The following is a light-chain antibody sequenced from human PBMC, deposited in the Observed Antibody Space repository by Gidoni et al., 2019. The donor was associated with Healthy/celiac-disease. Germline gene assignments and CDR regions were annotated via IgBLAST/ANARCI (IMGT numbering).Light chain of an antibody. CDR3: QQRSNWPPIT. CDR1: QSVSSY. J-gene: IGKJ5*01. CDR2: DAS. V-gene: IGKV3-11*01. Sequence: EIVLTQSPATLSLSPGEIATLSCRASQSVSSYLAWYQQKTGQAPRLLIYDASNRATGIPARCSGSGSGTDFTLTISSLEPEDFAVYYCQQRSNWPPITFGQGTRLEIK.